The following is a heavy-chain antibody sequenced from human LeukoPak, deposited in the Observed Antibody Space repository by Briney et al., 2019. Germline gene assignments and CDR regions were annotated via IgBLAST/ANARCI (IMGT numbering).Heavy chain of an antibody. CDR1: GFTFRSYD. J-gene: IGHJ4*02. D-gene: IGHD6-19*01. V-gene: IGHV3-21*05. CDR2: ISTMSSNK. CDR3: AREAVAGTTGLDY. Sequence: GGSLRLSCAASGFTFRSYDMNWVRQAPGKGLEWVSYISTMSSNKYYADSVKGRFTISRDNAKNSLYLQMNSLRAEDTAVYYCAREAVAGTTGLDYWGQGTLVTVSS.